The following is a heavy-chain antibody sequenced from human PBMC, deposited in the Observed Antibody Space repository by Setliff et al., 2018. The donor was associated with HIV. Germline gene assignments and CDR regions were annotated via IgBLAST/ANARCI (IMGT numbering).Heavy chain of an antibody. D-gene: IGHD3-10*01. Sequence: GGSLRLSCAVSGFIFRNYWMTWVRQAPGRGLEWVASINQDESEKYYVDSVKGRFTISRDNAQNSLYLQMNSLGAEDTAVYYCAGRHRSGSYFVPWGQGTLVTVSS. CDR1: GFIFRNYW. J-gene: IGHJ5*02. CDR2: INQDESEK. V-gene: IGHV3-7*01. CDR3: AGRHRSGSYFVP.